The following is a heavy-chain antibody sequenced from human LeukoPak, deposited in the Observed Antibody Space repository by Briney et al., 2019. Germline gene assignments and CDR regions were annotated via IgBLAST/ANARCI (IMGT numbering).Heavy chain of an antibody. D-gene: IGHD2-15*01. J-gene: IGHJ3*02. V-gene: IGHV4-39*07. CDR1: GGSLSSISYY. CDR3: ARDRDYSMPFDI. Sequence: SEPLSLTCTVSGGSLSSISYYWGWIPRPPGKGLEWFGSIYYSGSTYYNPSLKSRVTISVDASKNQFSLKLSSVTAADTAVYYCARDRDYSMPFDIWGQGTMVTVSS. CDR2: IYYSGST.